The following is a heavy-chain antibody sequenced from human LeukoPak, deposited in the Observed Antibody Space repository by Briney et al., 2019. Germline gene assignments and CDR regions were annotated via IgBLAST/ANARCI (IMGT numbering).Heavy chain of an antibody. J-gene: IGHJ5*02. CDR1: TGPFSGYY. D-gene: IGHD5-18*01. CDR3: ARFPVLDTAMA. Sequence: SETLSLTCAVYTGPFSGYYWPWLRQPPGEGLEWTGEITHNANTKYNPSLESRVIISVDTSKNQFSLKLNSVTAADTAVYYCARFPVLDTAMAWGQGTQVTVSS. V-gene: IGHV4-34*01. CDR2: ITHNANT.